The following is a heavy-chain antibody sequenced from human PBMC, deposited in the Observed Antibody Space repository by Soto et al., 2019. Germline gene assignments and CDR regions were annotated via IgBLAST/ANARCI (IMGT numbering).Heavy chain of an antibody. J-gene: IGHJ6*03. Sequence: GASVKVSCKASGGTFSSYTISWVRQAPGQGLEWIGRIIPILGIANYAQKFQGRVTITADKSTSTAYMELSSLRSEDTAVYYCARGYSSSSVYYMDVWGKGTTVTVSS. CDR1: GGTFSSYT. CDR3: ARGYSSSSVYYMDV. D-gene: IGHD6-6*01. V-gene: IGHV1-69*02. CDR2: IIPILGIA.